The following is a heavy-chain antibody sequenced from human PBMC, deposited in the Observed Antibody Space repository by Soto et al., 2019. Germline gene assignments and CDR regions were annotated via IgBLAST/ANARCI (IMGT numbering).Heavy chain of an antibody. Sequence: TGGSLRLSCAASGFTFSDYYMSWIRQAPGKGLEWVSYISSSGTTIHYADSVKGRFTISRDNAKNSLFLQMNSLRAEDTAVYYCAREGAYVLAAGSDYWGLGTLVTVSS. D-gene: IGHD6-13*01. J-gene: IGHJ4*02. CDR3: AREGAYVLAAGSDY. V-gene: IGHV3-11*01. CDR2: ISSSGTTI. CDR1: GFTFSDYY.